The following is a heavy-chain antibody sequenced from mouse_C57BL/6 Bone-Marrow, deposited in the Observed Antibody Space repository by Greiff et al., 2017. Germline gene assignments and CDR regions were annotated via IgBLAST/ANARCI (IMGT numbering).Heavy chain of an antibody. J-gene: IGHJ3*01. CDR1: GYSFTGYY. CDR3: GGYYDYGAY. Sequence: VQLQQSGPELVKPGASVKISCKASGYSFTGYYMNWVKQSPEKSLEWIGEINPSTGGTTYNQKFKAKATLTVDKSSSTAYMQLKSLTSEDSAVYYCGGYYDYGAYWGQGTLVTVSA. CDR2: INPSTGGT. V-gene: IGHV1-42*01. D-gene: IGHD2-4*01.